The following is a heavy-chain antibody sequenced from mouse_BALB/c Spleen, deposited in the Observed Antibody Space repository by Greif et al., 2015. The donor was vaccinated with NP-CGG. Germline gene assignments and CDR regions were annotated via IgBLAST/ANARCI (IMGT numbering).Heavy chain of an antibody. Sequence: QVQLQQSGAELVKPGASVKLSCKASGYTFTSYWMHWVKHRPGQGLEWIGEIDPSDSYTNYNQKFKGKATLTVDKSSSTAYMQLSSLTSEDFAVYYCARLYGKGGAYWGKGTLVTVSA. V-gene: IGHV1-69*02. CDR1: GYTFTSYW. CDR2: IDPSDSYT. D-gene: IGHD2-1*01. CDR3: ARLYGKGGAY. J-gene: IGHJ3*01.